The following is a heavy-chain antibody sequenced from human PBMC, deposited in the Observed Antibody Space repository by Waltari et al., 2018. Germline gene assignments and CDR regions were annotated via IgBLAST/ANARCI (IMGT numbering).Heavy chain of an antibody. D-gene: IGHD1-26*01. CDR2: CSWNSDSI. J-gene: IGHJ4*02. V-gene: IGHV3-9*03. CDR3: SRDSGSYYGAFDY. CDR1: GFTFDDYA. Sequence: EVQLVESGGGLVQPGRSLRLSCAASGFTFDDYAMHWVRQAPGKGLGGAPGCSWNSDSIGQANSVNGRITISRDNANNSLYVQMNSLRAEDMAFYYCSRDSGSYYGAFDYWGQGTLVTVSS.